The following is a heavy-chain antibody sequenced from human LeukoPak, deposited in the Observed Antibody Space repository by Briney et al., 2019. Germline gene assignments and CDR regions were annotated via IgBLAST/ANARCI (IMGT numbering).Heavy chain of an antibody. D-gene: IGHD5-12*01. CDR2: ICGKVGST. CDR3: AKGSPFIEATYYFDY. Sequence: TGGSLRLSCAASGFTFSNYAMSWGRQAPGKGLEWVSGICGKVGSTYYADSVKGRFTISRDNSKNTLYLQMNSLRDEDTAVYYCAKGSPFIEATYYFDYWGQGTLVTVSS. CDR1: GFTFSNYA. V-gene: IGHV3-23*01. J-gene: IGHJ4*02.